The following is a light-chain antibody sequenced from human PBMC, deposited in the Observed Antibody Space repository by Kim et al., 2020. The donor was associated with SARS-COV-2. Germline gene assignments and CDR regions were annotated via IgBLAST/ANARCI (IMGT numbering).Light chain of an antibody. V-gene: IGLV2-14*03. CDR3: SSYASSGAYV. CDR1: GSDVGGYNA. J-gene: IGLJ1*01. CDR2: NVS. Sequence: GQSITISCTGTGSDVGGYNAVSWYQQHPGKVPKLIIYNVSQRPSGISNHFSGSKSGNTASLTISGLQADDEADYYCSSYASSGAYVFGTGTKVTVL.